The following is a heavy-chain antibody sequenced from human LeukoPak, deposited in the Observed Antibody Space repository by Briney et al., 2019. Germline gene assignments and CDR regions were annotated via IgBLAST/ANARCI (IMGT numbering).Heavy chain of an antibody. CDR2: IKQDGSEK. Sequence: GGSLRLSCAPSGFTFSSYWMSWVRQAPGKGLEWVANIKQDGSEKYYVDPVKGRFTISRDNAKNSLYLQMNSLRVEDTAVYYCAHLGFWGQGTLVTVSS. V-gene: IGHV3-7*01. J-gene: IGHJ4*02. CDR3: AHLGF. CDR1: GFTFSSYW.